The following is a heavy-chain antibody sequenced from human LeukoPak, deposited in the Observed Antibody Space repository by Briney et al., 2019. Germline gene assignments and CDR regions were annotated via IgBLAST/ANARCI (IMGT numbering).Heavy chain of an antibody. J-gene: IGHJ4*02. CDR3: ARTGYSSGWLVRAFDY. Sequence: SSETLSLTCTVSGGSISSSSYYWGWIRQPPGKGLEWIGSIYYSGSTYYHPSLKSRVTISVDTSKNQFSLKLSSVTAADTAVYYCARTGYSSGWLVRAFDYWGQGTLVTVSS. V-gene: IGHV4-39*07. CDR1: GGSISSSSYY. D-gene: IGHD6-19*01. CDR2: IYYSGST.